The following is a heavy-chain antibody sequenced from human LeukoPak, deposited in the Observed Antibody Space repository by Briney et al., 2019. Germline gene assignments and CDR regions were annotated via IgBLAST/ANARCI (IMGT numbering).Heavy chain of an antibody. CDR3: ARDPGIQLWSYYSDY. Sequence: GGSLRLSCAASGFTFSTYSMNWVRQAPGKGLEWVSSINRSGSYIFYADSVKGRFTISRDNTKNSLYLQMNSLRAEDTAVYYCARDPGIQLWSYYSDYWGPGTLVTVSS. D-gene: IGHD5-18*01. J-gene: IGHJ4*02. V-gene: IGHV3-21*01. CDR1: GFTFSTYS. CDR2: INRSGSYI.